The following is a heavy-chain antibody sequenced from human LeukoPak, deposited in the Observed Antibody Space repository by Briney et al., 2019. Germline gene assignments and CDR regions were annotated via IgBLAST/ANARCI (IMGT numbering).Heavy chain of an antibody. D-gene: IGHD4-17*01. V-gene: IGHV3-20*01. J-gene: IGHJ2*01. Sequence: PGGSLRLSCAASGFTFDDYGMSWVRQAPGKGLEWVSGINWNGGSTGYADSVKGRFTISRDNAKNSLYLQMNSLRAEDTALYHCARDIPDYGDYGWYFDLWGRGTLVTVSS. CDR3: ARDIPDYGDYGWYFDL. CDR2: INWNGGST. CDR1: GFTFDDYG.